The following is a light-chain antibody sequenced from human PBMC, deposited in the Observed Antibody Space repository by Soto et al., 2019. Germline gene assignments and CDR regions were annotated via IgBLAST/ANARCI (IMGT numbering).Light chain of an antibody. V-gene: IGKV3-20*01. J-gene: IGKJ4*01. CDR1: QSVSNSF. CDR2: GAS. Sequence: ESVLTQSPATLSLSPGERATLSCRASQSVSNSFFAWYQQKHGQAPRLLIHGASSRATGIPDRFSGSGSGTDFTLTISRLEPEDFAVYYCQQYGSSPPLTFGGGTKVDIK. CDR3: QQYGSSPPLT.